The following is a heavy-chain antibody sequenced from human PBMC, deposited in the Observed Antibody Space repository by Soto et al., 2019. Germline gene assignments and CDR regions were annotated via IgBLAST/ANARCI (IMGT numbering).Heavy chain of an antibody. D-gene: IGHD1-26*01. J-gene: IGHJ6*02. CDR1: GGTFSSYT. CDR2: IIPILGIA. CDR3: AAWANSGSRNYYYYGMDV. Sequence: QVQLVQSGAEVKKPGSSVKVSCKASGGTFSSYTISWVRQAPGQGIEWMGRIIPILGIANYAQKFQGRVKITADKNTSTAYMELSSLRSEDTAVYYCAAWANSGSRNYYYYGMDVWGQGTTVTVSS. V-gene: IGHV1-69*02.